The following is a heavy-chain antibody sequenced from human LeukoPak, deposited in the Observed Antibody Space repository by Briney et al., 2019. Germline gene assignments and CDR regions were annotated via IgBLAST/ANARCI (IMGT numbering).Heavy chain of an antibody. V-gene: IGHV4-59*01. D-gene: IGHD2-15*01. J-gene: IGHJ4*02. CDR2: IYYSGST. Sequence: PSETLSLTCTVSGGSISSYYWSWIRQPPGKGLEWIGYIYYSGSTNYNPSLKSRVTISVDTSKNQFSLKLSSVTAADTAVYYCARLSRPDIVAYYFDYWGQGTLVTVSS. CDR1: GGSISSYY. CDR3: ARLSRPDIVAYYFDY.